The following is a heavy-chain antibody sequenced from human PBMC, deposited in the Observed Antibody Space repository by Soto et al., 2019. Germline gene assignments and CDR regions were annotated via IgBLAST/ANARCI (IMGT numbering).Heavy chain of an antibody. Sequence: PVGSLSLSCAASGFTFDSCVMSWVRQAPGKGLEWLSLISGSGRYTDYAGSVKGRFTISRGNSKNTLYLQMNSLRVEDTAVYYCAKDPPSERMQPDYGMDVWGQGTTVTVSS. J-gene: IGHJ6*02. CDR1: GFTFDSCV. CDR2: ISGSGRYT. D-gene: IGHD6-13*01. V-gene: IGHV3-23*01. CDR3: AKDPPSERMQPDYGMDV.